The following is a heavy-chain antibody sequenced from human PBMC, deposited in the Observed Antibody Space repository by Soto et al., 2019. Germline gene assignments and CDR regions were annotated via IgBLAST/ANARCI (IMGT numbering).Heavy chain of an antibody. V-gene: IGHV1-69*13. Sequence: VQVSCKASGGTFSSYAISWVRQAPGQGLEWMGGIIPIFGTADYAQKFQGRVTITADESTSTAYMELSSLRSEDTAVYYCARSSWGYYYYYGMDVWGQGTTVTVSS. CDR2: IIPIFGTA. J-gene: IGHJ6*02. CDR1: GGTFSSYA. D-gene: IGHD7-27*01. CDR3: ARSSWGYYYYYGMDV.